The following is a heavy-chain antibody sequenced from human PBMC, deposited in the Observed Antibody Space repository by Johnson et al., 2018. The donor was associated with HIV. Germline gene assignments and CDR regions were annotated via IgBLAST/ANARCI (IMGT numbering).Heavy chain of an antibody. Sequence: QVQLVESGGGLVQPGGSLRLSCAASGFTFSSYAMHWVRQAPGKGLEWVAVISYAGSNKYYADSVKGRFTISRDNSKNTLYLQMNSLRAGDTAVYYCAREVGSWYSSSSGAFDIWGQGTMVTVSS. V-gene: IGHV3-30-3*01. CDR1: GFTFSSYA. J-gene: IGHJ3*02. CDR2: ISYAGSNK. CDR3: AREVGSWYSSSSGAFDI. D-gene: IGHD6-6*01.